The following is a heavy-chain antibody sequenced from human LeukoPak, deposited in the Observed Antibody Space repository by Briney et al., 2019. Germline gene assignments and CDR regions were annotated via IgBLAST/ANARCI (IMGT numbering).Heavy chain of an antibody. D-gene: IGHD4-17*01. J-gene: IGHJ5*02. CDR2: INHSGST. CDR1: GGSFSGYY. V-gene: IGHV4-34*01. Sequence: SETLSLTCAVYGGSFSGYYWSWIRQPPGKGLEWIGEINHSGSTNYNPSLKSRVTISVDTSKNQFSLKLSSVTAADTAVYYCARGLDYDFDPWGQGTLVTVSS. CDR3: ARGLDYDFDP.